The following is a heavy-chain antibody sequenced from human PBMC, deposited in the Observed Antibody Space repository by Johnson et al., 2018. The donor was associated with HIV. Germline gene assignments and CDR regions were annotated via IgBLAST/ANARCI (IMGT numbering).Heavy chain of an antibody. D-gene: IGHD5-12*01. CDR1: GFTFDDYG. J-gene: IGHJ3*02. V-gene: IGHV3-20*04. CDR3: TTGGGYEVGDAFDI. CDR2: INWNGGRT. Sequence: VQLVESGGGVVRPGGSLRLSCAASGFTFDDYGMSWVRQAPGKGLEWVSGINWNGGRTGYTDSVKGRFTISRDNAKNSLYLQMNSLRAEDTAVYYCTTGGGYEVGDAFDIWGQGTMVTVSS.